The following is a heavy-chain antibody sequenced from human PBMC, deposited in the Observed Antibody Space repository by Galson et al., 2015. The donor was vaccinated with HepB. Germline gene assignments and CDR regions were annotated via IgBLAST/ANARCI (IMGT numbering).Heavy chain of an antibody. CDR2: IRSSDTTAI. D-gene: IGHD2/OR15-2a*01. J-gene: IGHJ5*02. Sequence: SLRLSCAASGFTLSDYYMTWIRQAPGKGLEWVSYIRSSDTTAIYYADSVKGRFTISRDNAKNSLYLQMNSLRAEDSAVYYCARATLGWFDPWGQGTLVTVSS. V-gene: IGHV3-11*01. CDR1: GFTLSDYY. CDR3: ARATLGWFDP.